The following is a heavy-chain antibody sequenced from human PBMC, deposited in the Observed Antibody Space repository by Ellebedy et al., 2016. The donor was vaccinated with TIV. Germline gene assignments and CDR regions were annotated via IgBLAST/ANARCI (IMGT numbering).Heavy chain of an antibody. D-gene: IGHD2-8*01. CDR1: GYIFTGYY. V-gene: IGHV1-2*02. J-gene: IGHJ4*02. Sequence: AASVKVSCKASGYIFTGYYIHWVRQAPGQGLEWMAWINPNNGDTAFAQSLRGRVNLTTDTSISTAYMELSTLTSDDTAVSYCVRDLTNPLKGDYWGQGTLVTVSS. CDR3: VRDLTNPLKGDY. CDR2: INPNNGDT.